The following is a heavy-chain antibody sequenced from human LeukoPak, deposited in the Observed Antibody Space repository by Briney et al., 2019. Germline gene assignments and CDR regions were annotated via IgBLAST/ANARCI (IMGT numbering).Heavy chain of an antibody. D-gene: IGHD3-3*01. J-gene: IGHJ6*03. CDR3: ARGPTYYYDFWSGYLTALDYYYYYMDV. CDR1: GYTFTSYD. V-gene: IGHV1-8*01. Sequence: ASVKVSCKASGYTFTSYDINWVRQATGQGLEWMGWMNPNSGNTGYAQKFQGRVTMTRNTSISKAYMELSSLRSEDTAVYYCARGPTYYYDFWSGYLTALDYYYYYMDVWGKGTTVTVSS. CDR2: MNPNSGNT.